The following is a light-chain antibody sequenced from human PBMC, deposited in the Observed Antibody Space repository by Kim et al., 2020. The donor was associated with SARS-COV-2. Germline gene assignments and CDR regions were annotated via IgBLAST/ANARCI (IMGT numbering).Light chain of an antibody. J-gene: IGLJ2*01. V-gene: IGLV1-44*01. CDR1: SSNIGSNT. Sequence: QSVLTQPPSASGTPGQRVTISCSGSSSNIGSNTVNWYQQLPGTAPKLLIYSNNQRPSRVPDRFSGSKSGTSASLAISGLQSEDEADYYCAAWDDSLNVVVFGGGTQLTVL. CDR2: SNN. CDR3: AAWDDSLNVVV.